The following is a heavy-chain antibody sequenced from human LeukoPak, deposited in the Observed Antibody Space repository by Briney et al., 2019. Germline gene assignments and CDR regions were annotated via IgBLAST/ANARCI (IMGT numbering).Heavy chain of an antibody. V-gene: IGHV4-4*08. Sequence: SETPSLTCTVSGASITTYYWTWIRQAPGKGLEFIAYIYNDITNYNPSLKSRTTISIDAFKNHVSLSLRSVTAADTAVYYCARAPRLLDSWGQGILVTVSS. CDR2: IYNDIT. CDR3: ARAPRLLDS. J-gene: IGHJ4*02. CDR1: GASITTYY. D-gene: IGHD1-1*01.